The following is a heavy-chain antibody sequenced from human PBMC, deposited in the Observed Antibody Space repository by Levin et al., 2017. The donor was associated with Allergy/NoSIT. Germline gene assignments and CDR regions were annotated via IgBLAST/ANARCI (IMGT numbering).Heavy chain of an antibody. V-gene: IGHV5-10-1*01. J-gene: IGHJ4*02. CDR3: ATVGGSGSYFSF. D-gene: IGHD3-10*01. Sequence: ASVKVSCKGSGYGFPTYWITWVRQMPGKGLEWMGRIDPSDSYSNYSPSFQGHVIISVDKSISTAYLQWRSLKASDTAMYYCATVGGSGSYFSFWGQGTLVTVSS. CDR1: GYGFPTYW. CDR2: IDPSDSYS.